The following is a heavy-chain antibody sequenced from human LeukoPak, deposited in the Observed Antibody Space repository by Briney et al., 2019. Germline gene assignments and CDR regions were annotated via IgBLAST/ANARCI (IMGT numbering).Heavy chain of an antibody. Sequence: GESLKISCKGSGYTFSNYWIAWVRQMPDKGLEWMGIIYPGDSDTRYSPSFQGQVTISAVKSISTAYLQWSSLKASDTAMYYCARREATTPYFDYWGQGTLVTVSS. J-gene: IGHJ4*02. CDR2: IYPGDSDT. V-gene: IGHV5-51*01. CDR3: ARREATTPYFDY. CDR1: GYTFSNYW. D-gene: IGHD1-7*01.